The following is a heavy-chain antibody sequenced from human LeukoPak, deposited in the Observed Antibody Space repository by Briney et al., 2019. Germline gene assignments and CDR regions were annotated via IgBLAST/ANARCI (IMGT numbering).Heavy chain of an antibody. J-gene: IGHJ4*02. D-gene: IGHD1-26*01. CDR2: IDPYYGAT. V-gene: IGHV1-2*06. Sequence: ASVKVSCTASGYTFTGYYMHWVRQAPGQGLEWMGRIDPYYGATDYAQKLQGRVTITGDTSINTAYMELSGLKSGDTAVYYCSRESGSYHGHDYWGQGTLVTVSS. CDR3: SRESGSYHGHDY. CDR1: GYTFTGYY.